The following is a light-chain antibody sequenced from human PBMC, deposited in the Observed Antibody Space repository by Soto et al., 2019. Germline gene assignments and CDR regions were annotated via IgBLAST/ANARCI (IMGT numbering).Light chain of an antibody. CDR1: QSVTSN. J-gene: IGKJ2*01. CDR2: AAS. CDR3: QQYIDWLPTLT. Sequence: EIVMTQSPATLSVSPGERVTLFCRASQSVTSNLAWYQQKPGQAPRLLIYAASTRATGIPARFSGCGSGTEFTLSIRRLQSEDFAVYYCQQYIDWLPTLTFGQGTKLELK. V-gene: IGKV3-15*01.